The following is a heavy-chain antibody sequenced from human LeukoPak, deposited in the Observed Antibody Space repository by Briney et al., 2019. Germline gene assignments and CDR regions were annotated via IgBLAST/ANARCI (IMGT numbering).Heavy chain of an antibody. CDR2: IKQGGSEK. J-gene: IGHJ4*02. CDR1: GFTFSSHW. CDR3: ARVGVGYSYGLDY. V-gene: IGHV3-7*03. Sequence: GGSLRLSCAASGFTFSSHWMTWVRQAPGKGLEWVASIKQGGSEKYYADSVKGRFTISRDNAKNSLYLQMNSLRAEDTAVYYCARVGVGYSYGLDYWGQGTLVTVSS. D-gene: IGHD5-18*01.